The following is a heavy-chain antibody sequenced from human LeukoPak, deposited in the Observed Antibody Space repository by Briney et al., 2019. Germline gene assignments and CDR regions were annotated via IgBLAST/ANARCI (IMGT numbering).Heavy chain of an antibody. CDR2: IHHSGST. Sequence: SETLSLTCAVSGGSISSSTNWWSWVRQPPGKGLEWIGEIHHSGSTNYSPSLKSRVTISVDTSKNQFSLKLSSVSAADTAVYYCARHAIVPAAMDQFDYWGQGTLVTVSS. CDR3: ARHAIVPAAMDQFDY. D-gene: IGHD2-2*01. CDR1: GGSISSSTNW. J-gene: IGHJ4*02. V-gene: IGHV4-4*02.